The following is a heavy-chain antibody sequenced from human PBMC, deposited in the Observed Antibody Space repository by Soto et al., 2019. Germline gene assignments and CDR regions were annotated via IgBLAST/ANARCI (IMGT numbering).Heavy chain of an antibody. J-gene: IGHJ6*02. Sequence: GGALRVSCAVSGFTFSSYEMNWVRQAPGKALEWVSYIGTSGKTISYADSVRGRFTISRDNAKNSLYLQMNSLRAEDTAVYFCARDPAIYSGKFDYGLDVWGRGTTVPVSS. V-gene: IGHV3-48*03. D-gene: IGHD4-4*01. CDR2: IGTSGKTI. CDR1: GFTFSSYE. CDR3: ARDPAIYSGKFDYGLDV.